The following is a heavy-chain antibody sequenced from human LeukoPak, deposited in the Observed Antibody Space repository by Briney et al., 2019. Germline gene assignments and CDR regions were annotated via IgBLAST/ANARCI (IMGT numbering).Heavy chain of an antibody. CDR2: IIPIFGTA. V-gene: IGHV1-69*13. Sequence: SVKVSCKASGGTFSSYAISWVRQAPGQGLEWMGGIIPIFGTANYAQKFQGRVTVTADESTSTAYMELSSLRSEDTAVYYCARDKGRYCTNGVCYNYYYGMDVWGQGTTVTVSS. D-gene: IGHD2-8*01. CDR1: GGTFSSYA. J-gene: IGHJ6*02. CDR3: ARDKGRYCTNGVCYNYYYGMDV.